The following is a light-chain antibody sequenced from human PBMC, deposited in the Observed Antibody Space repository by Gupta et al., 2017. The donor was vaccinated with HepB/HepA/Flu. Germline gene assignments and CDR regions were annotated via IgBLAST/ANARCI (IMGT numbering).Light chain of an antibody. J-gene: IGLJ2*01. CDR3: CSYAGSYTFVV. Sequence: QSALTQPRLVSGSPGQSVTISCTGTSSDVGAYNYVSWYQQHPGKAPKLMISDVSERPSGVPDRFSGSKSGNTASLTISGLQGEDEADYYCCSYAGSYTFVVFGGGTKLTVL. CDR1: SSDVGAYNY. V-gene: IGLV2-11*01. CDR2: DVS.